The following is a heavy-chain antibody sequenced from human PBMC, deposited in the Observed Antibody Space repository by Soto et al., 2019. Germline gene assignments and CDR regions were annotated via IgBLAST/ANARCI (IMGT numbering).Heavy chain of an antibody. CDR2: IESGGST. Sequence: PWGSLRLSCNASGFTFSSSYMSWVRQAPGMGLEWVAVIESGGSTHYADSVKGRFTISRDNSKNMIYLQLHTLRAEDTAVYYCAKDLGPLRLLNYYFYGLDVWGQGTTVTVSS. CDR1: GFTFSSSY. V-gene: IGHV3-53*01. CDR3: AKDLGPLRLLNYYFYGLDV. J-gene: IGHJ6*02. D-gene: IGHD2-15*01.